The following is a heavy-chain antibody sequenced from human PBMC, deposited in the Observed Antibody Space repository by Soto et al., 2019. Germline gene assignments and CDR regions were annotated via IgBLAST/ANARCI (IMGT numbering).Heavy chain of an antibody. CDR1: GFSLNTRAVG. V-gene: IGHV2-5*01. D-gene: IGHD2-15*01. J-gene: IGHJ3*02. CDR3: AHRHDLGGFDI. Sequence: QITLKEAGPTLVKPTQTLTLTCTFSGFSLNTRAVGVGWIRQPPGKALEWLALISWNDDKRYSPSLKDRLTITKDTSKNHVVLTMTNIDPVDTATYYCAHRHDLGGFDIWGQGTTVTVSS. CDR2: ISWNDDK.